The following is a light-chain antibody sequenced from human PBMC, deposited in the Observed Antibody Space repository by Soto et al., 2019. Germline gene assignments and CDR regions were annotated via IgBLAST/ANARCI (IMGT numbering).Light chain of an antibody. J-gene: IGKJ2*01. CDR3: QRYGASSFT. CDR2: ATS. Sequence: EIVLTQSPGTLSLSPGERATLSCRASQSVDSSYLSWYQHKPGQAPRLLIYATSSRATGIPDRFSGSGSGTDFTLTISRLEPEDFAVYYCQRYGASSFTFGQGTNPEIK. V-gene: IGKV3-20*01. CDR1: QSVDSSY.